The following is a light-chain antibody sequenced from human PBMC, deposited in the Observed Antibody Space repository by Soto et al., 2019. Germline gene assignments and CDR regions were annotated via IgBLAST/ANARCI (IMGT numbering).Light chain of an antibody. CDR3: ASYRSANTFVV. CDR1: SRDIGNYNY. J-gene: IGLJ1*01. Sequence: QSALTQPASVSGSPGQSITISCAGTSRDIGNYNYVSWYQHHPGKAPKLMIYEVTSRPSGVSDRFSGSKSGMTASLTISGLQPEDEADYLCASYRSANTFVVFGTGTKV. V-gene: IGLV2-14*01. CDR2: EVT.